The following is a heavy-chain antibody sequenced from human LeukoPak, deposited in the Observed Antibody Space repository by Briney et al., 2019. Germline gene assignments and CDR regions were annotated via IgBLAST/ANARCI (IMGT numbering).Heavy chain of an antibody. J-gene: IGHJ6*03. Sequence: ASVKVSCKASGYTFTSYDINWVRQATGQGIEWMGWMNPNSGNTGYAQKFQGRVTITRNTSISTAYMELSSLRSEDTAVYYCARGNQPPQYYYYYYYMDVWGKGTTVTVSS. D-gene: IGHD1-14*01. CDR3: ARGNQPPQYYYYYYYMDV. CDR2: MNPNSGNT. V-gene: IGHV1-8*03. CDR1: GYTFTSYD.